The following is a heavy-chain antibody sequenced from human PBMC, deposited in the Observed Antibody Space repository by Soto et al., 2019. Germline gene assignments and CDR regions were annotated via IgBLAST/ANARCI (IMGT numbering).Heavy chain of an antibody. D-gene: IGHD6-19*01. J-gene: IGHJ4*02. CDR1: GGTFSSYA. V-gene: IGHV1-69*13. CDR2: IIPIFGTA. Sequence: ASVKVSCKASGGTFSSYAISWVRQAPGQGLEWMGGIIPIFGTANYAQKFQGRVTITADESTSTAYMELSSLRSEDTAVYYCASLAAVAGHNFDYWGQGTLVTVS. CDR3: ASLAAVAGHNFDY.